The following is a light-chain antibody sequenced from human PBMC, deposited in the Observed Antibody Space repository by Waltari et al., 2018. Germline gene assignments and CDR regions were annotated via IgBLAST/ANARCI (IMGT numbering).Light chain of an antibody. V-gene: IGLV1-44*01. CDR1: SSNIGDTV. CDR2: RSD. J-gene: IGLJ3*02. CDR3: AAWDDSLHGHWV. Sequence: QSVLTQPPSASGTPGQRVTISCSGSSSNIGDTVVNWYQQLPGKAPTLLIYRSDQRHSGVPDRFSGSKSGTIASLAIRGLQSADEGDYYCAAWDDSLHGHWVFGGGTKVTVL.